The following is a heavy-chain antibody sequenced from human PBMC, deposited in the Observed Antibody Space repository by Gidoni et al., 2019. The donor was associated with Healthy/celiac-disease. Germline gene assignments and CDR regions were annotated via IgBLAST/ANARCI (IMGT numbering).Heavy chain of an antibody. CDR3: ARVLVGATYFDY. J-gene: IGHJ4*02. D-gene: IGHD1-26*01. V-gene: IGHV1-46*01. CDR2: INPSGGST. CDR1: GYTFTSYY. Sequence: QVQLVQSGAEVKKPGASVTVSCKASGYTFTSYYMHWVRQAPGQGLEWMGIINPSGGSTSYAQKFQGRVTMTRDTSTSTVYMELSSLRSEDTAVYYCARVLVGATYFDYWGQGTLVTVSS.